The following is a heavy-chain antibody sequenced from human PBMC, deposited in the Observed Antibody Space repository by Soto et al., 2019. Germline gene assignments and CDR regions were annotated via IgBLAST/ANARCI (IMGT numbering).Heavy chain of an antibody. CDR1: GFTFNTYG. Sequence: QVQLVESGGGVVQPGRSLGLSCAASGFTFNTYGMHWVRQAPGKGLEWVAAISYDGIYQYYADSAKGRFTISRDNSKNTLYVQMNSLRAEDTAVYYCARSPQPTRGIHWYFDFWGRGILVTVSS. V-gene: IGHV3-30*03. D-gene: IGHD2-2*01. CDR2: ISYDGIYQ. CDR3: ARSPQPTRGIHWYFDF. J-gene: IGHJ2*01.